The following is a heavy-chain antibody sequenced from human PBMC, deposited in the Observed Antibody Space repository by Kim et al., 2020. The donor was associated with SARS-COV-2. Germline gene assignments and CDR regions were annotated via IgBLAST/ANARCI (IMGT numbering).Heavy chain of an antibody. CDR2: IYYSGST. V-gene: IGHV4-59*01. J-gene: IGHJ6*02. Sequence: SETLSLTCTVSGGSISSYYWSWIRQPPGKGLEWIGYIYYSGSTNYNPSLKSRVTISVDTSKNQFSLKLSSVTTADTAVYYCARAEAWNYVNGMDVWGQGTTVTVSS. CDR3: ARAEAWNYVNGMDV. CDR1: GGSISSYY. D-gene: IGHD1-7*01.